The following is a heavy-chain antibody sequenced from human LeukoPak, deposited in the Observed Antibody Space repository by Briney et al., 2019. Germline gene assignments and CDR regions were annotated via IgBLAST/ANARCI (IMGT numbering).Heavy chain of an antibody. D-gene: IGHD2-15*01. CDR1: GFTFSDYY. CDR2: ISSSGSTI. V-gene: IGHV3-11*04. J-gene: IGHJ5*02. Sequence: GGSLRLSCAASGFTFSDYYMSWIRQAPGKGLEWVSYISSSGSTIYYADSVKGRFTISRDNAKNSLYLQMNSLRAEDTAVYYSARVGYCSGGSCYRSWFDPWGQGTLVTVSS. CDR3: ARVGYCSGGSCYRSWFDP.